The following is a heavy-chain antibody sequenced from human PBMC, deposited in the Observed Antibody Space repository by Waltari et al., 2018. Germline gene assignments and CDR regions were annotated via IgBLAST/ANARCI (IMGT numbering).Heavy chain of an antibody. CDR1: GFTFSGSS. J-gene: IGHJ4*02. CDR2: IKEKTNSYAT. CDR3: TRGDCGSDCYIYFY. D-gene: IGHD2-21*02. Sequence: EVQLVESGGGLVQPGGSPKVSCSASGFTFSGSSIHWVRQTPGKGRGWFGRIKEKTNSYATAYAASVKGRFTISRDDSKNTAYLQMNSLKTEDMAVYYCTRGDCGSDCYIYFYWGLGTLVTVSS. V-gene: IGHV3-73*01.